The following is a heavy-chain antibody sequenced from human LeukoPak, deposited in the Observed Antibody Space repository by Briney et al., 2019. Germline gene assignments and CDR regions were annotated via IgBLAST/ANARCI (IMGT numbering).Heavy chain of an antibody. CDR2: ISYDGSNK. CDR3: AKPDYYDSSGYYLRFFDH. CDR1: GFTFSSYG. J-gene: IGHJ4*02. Sequence: GGSLRLSCAASGFTFSSYGMHWVRQAPGKGLEWVAVISYDGSNKYYADSVKGRFSIPRDNSKSTLYLQMSSLRAEDTAVYYCAKPDYYDSSGYYLRFFDHWGQGTLVTVSS. D-gene: IGHD3-22*01. V-gene: IGHV3-30*18.